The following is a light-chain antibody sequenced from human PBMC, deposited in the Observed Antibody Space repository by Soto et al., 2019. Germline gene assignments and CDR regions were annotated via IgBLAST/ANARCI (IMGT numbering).Light chain of an antibody. CDR1: SSDVGGYKY. V-gene: IGLV2-8*01. Sequence: QSALTQPPSASGSPGQSVTISCTGTSSDVGGYKYVSWYQHHPGKAPKLLIFEVSKRPSGVPDRFSGSKSGNTASLTVSGLQPEDEADYYCSSFAGTKTVFGTGTRSPS. CDR3: SSFAGTKTV. CDR2: EVS. J-gene: IGLJ1*01.